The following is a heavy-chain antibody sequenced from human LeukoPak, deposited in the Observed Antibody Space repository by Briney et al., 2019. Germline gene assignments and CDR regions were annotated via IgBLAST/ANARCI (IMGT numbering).Heavy chain of an antibody. V-gene: IGHV3-15*01. CDR1: GFTFSNAW. CDR2: IKSKTDGGTT. D-gene: IGHD2-21*02. CDR3: AKSPGNCGGDCWFDP. Sequence: GGSLRLSCAASGFTFSNAWMSWVRQAPGKGLEWVGRIKSKTDGGTTDYAAPVKGRFTISRDDSKNTLYLQMNSLRAEDTAVYYCAKSPGNCGGDCWFDPWGQGTLVTISS. J-gene: IGHJ5*02.